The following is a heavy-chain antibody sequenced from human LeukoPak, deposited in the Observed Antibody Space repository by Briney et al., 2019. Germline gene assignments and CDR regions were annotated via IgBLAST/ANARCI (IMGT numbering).Heavy chain of an antibody. V-gene: IGHV4-59*12. D-gene: IGHD3-9*01. J-gene: IGHJ1*01. CDR2: IYYSGST. CDR3: ARGTARYFDWLLSY. Sequence: SETLSLTCTVSGGSISTFYWSWIRQPPGKGLEWIGYIYYSGSTSYSPSLESRVTISVDTSKNQFSLKLSSVTAADTAVYYRARGTARYFDWLLSYWGQGTLVTVSS. CDR1: GGSISTFY.